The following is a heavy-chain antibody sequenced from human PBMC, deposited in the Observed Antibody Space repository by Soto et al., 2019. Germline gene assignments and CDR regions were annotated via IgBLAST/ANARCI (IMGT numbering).Heavy chain of an antibody. V-gene: IGHV4-31*03. CDR3: ARGSKGQSPRWVYYYYMDV. CDR2: IYYSGST. CDR1: GGSISSGGYY. J-gene: IGHJ6*03. Sequence: SETLSLTCTVSGGSISSGGYYWSWIRQHPGKGLEWIGYIYYSGSTYYNPSLKSRVTISVDTSKNQFSLKLSSVTAADTAVYYCARGSKGQSPRWVYYYYMDVWGKGTTVTVSS. D-gene: IGHD3-16*01.